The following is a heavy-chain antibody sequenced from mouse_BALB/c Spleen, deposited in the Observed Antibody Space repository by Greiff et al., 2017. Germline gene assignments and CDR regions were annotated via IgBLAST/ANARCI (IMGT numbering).Heavy chain of an antibody. CDR1: GYTFTSYY. D-gene: IGHD1-1*01. V-gene: IGHV1S56*01. CDR2: IYPGNVNT. Sequence: VQLQESGPELVKPGASVRISCKASGYTFTSYYIHWVKQRPGQGLEWIGWIYPGNVNTKYNEKFKGKATLTADKSSSTAYMQLSSLTSEDSAVYFCARSYGSSSLFAYWGQGTLVTVSA. J-gene: IGHJ3*01. CDR3: ARSYGSSSLFAY.